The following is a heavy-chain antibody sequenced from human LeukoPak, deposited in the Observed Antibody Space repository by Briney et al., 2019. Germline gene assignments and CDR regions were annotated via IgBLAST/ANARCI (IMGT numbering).Heavy chain of an antibody. J-gene: IGHJ4*02. CDR2: INAKNGGT. CDR3: AREYVDTAMVYFGY. D-gene: IGHD5-18*01. Sequence: ASVKVSCKASGYTFTGYYMHWVRQDPGQGLEWMGWINAKNGGTKYAQKFQGRVTMTRDTSITTAHMELIGLRSDDTAVYYCAREYVDTAMVYFGYWGQGTLVTVSS. V-gene: IGHV1-2*02. CDR1: GYTFTGYY.